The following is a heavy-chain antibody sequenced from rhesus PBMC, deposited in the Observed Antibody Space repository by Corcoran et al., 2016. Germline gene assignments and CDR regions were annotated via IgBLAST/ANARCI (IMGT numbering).Heavy chain of an antibody. CDR3: ARRQPTVAFDY. CDR1: GFSISTSGMG. D-gene: IGHD4-29*01. Sequence: QVTLTESGPALVTPTQTLTLTCTFSGFSISTSGMGVGWIRPPPGKALEWLALIYWDDDKYYNTSLRSRLTISKDTSTSQVVFTMTNMDPVDTATYFCARRQPTVAFDYWGQGVLVTVSS. CDR2: IYWDDDK. V-gene: IGHV2-174*01. J-gene: IGHJ4*01.